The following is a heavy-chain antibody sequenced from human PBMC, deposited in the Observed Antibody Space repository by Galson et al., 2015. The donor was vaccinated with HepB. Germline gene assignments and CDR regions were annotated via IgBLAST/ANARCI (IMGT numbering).Heavy chain of an antibody. CDR2: INPTSGVT. CDR1: GYTFIDYY. CDR3: ARGDGVIPSPIDGDWFGP. D-gene: IGHD5-24*01. J-gene: IGHJ5*02. Sequence: SVKVSCKASGYTFIDYYIHWVRQAPGQGLQWMGWINPTSGVTRYSHNFQDRVTMTRDPSLSTAYMELSSLRSDDSAVFYCARGDGVIPSPIDGDWFGPWGQGTLVTVSS. V-gene: IGHV1-2*02.